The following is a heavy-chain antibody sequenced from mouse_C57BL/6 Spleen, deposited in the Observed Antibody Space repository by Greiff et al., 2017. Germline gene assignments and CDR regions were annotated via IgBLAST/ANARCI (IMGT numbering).Heavy chain of an antibody. CDR3: AKLIPYYYGSSYGGY. J-gene: IGHJ2*01. Sequence: LEESGAELMKPGASVKLSCKATGYTFTGYWIEWVKQRPGHGLEWIGEILPGSGSTNYNEKFKGKATFTADTSSNTAYMQLSSLTTEDSAIYYCAKLIPYYYGSSYGGYWGQGTTLTVSS. CDR1: GYTFTGYW. CDR2: ILPGSGST. D-gene: IGHD1-1*01. V-gene: IGHV1-9*01.